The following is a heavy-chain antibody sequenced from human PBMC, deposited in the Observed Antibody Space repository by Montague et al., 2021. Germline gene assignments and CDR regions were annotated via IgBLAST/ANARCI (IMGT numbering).Heavy chain of an antibody. CDR1: GDSLSSVGYS. Sequence: TLSLTCTVSGDSLSSVGYSWTWIRQHPGKGLEWIGYMYYSGGTYYNPSLKSRVTISGDTSKNHFSLRLTSVTAADTAVYYCARGRLVTGDFDYWGQGTLVTVSS. CDR3: ARGRLVTGDFDY. J-gene: IGHJ4*02. D-gene: IGHD7-27*01. CDR2: MYYSGGT. V-gene: IGHV4-31*03.